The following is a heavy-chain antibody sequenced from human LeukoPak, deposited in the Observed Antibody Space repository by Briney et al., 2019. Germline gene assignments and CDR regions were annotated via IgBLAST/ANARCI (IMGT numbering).Heavy chain of an antibody. Sequence: GGSLRLSCAASGFTFSSYAMSWVRQAPGKGLEWISTIGDSGGSTYYADSVKGRFTISRDNSKNTLDLQMNSLRVEDPALYYCAKRAGNGGVFGDWGPGTLVTVSS. CDR2: IGDSGGST. V-gene: IGHV3-23*01. D-gene: IGHD2-8*02. CDR3: AKRAGNGGVFGD. J-gene: IGHJ4*02. CDR1: GFTFSSYA.